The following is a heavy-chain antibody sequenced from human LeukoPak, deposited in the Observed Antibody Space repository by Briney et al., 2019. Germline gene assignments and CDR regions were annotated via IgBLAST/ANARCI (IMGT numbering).Heavy chain of an antibody. J-gene: IGHJ4*02. Sequence: SETLSLTCTVSGGSISSYYWSWIRQPPGKGLEWIGYIYTSGSTNYNPSLKSRVTISVDTSKNQSSLKLSSVTAADTAVYYCARHGRGVGGVVPATYYFDYWGQGTLVTVSS. V-gene: IGHV4-4*09. CDR3: ARHGRGVGGVVPATYYFDY. CDR1: GGSISSYY. CDR2: IYTSGST. D-gene: IGHD2-2*01.